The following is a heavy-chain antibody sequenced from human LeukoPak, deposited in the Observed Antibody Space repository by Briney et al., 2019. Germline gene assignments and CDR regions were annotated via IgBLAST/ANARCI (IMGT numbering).Heavy chain of an antibody. CDR3: ARIPYCTNGVCYPRAFDI. V-gene: IGHV4-34*01. Sequence: SETLSLTXAVYGGSFSGYYWSWIRQPPGKGLEWIGEINHSGSTNYNPSLKSRVTISVDTSKNQFSLKLSSVTAADTAVYYCARIPYCTNGVCYPRAFDIWGQGTMVTVSS. CDR1: GGSFSGYY. D-gene: IGHD2-8*01. CDR2: INHSGST. J-gene: IGHJ3*02.